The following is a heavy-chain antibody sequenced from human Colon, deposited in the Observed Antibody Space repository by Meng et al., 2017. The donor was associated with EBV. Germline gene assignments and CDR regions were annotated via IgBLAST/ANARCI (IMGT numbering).Heavy chain of an antibody. J-gene: IGHJ4*02. D-gene: IGHD5-12*01. CDR2: IYHSGNN. CDR1: GTSISSGGFS. V-gene: IGHV4-30-2*01. CDR3: ARASVDMVYFDS. Sequence: QPPFKQSRPRLANPSHTLSPPCSFHGTSISSGGFSVSWIRQPPGKALEWLGNIYHSGNNYYNPSLKSRVTISVDRSKNVVSLKLTSVTAAETAVYYCARASVDMVYFDSWGQGILVTVSS.